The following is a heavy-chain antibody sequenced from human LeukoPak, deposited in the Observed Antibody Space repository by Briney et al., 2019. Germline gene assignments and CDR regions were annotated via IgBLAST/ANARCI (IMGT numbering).Heavy chain of an antibody. CDR1: GFTFSSYW. CDR2: IKQDGSEK. CDR3: ARARVHYYDSGFPY. V-gene: IGHV3-7*03. D-gene: IGHD3-10*01. J-gene: IGHJ4*02. Sequence: GGSLRLSCAASGFTFSSYWLTWVRQAPGKGLEWVANIKQDGSEKYYVDSVKGRFTISRDNAQNSLYLQMNSLRAEDTALYYCARARVHYYDSGFPYWGQGTLVTVSS.